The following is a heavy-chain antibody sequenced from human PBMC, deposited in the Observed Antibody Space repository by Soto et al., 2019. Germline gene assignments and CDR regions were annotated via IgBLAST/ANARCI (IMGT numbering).Heavy chain of an antibody. D-gene: IGHD2-2*01. V-gene: IGHV2-5*01. CDR1: GFSLSTSGVG. J-gene: IGHJ5*02. Sequence: QITLKESGPTLVNPTQTLTLTCTFSGFSLSTSGVGVGWIRQPPGKALEWLALIYWNDDKRYSPSLKSRLTITKDTSKNQVVLTMTNMDPVDTATYYCAHTKGYCSSTSCWNNWFDPWGQGTLVTVSS. CDR2: IYWNDDK. CDR3: AHTKGYCSSTSCWNNWFDP.